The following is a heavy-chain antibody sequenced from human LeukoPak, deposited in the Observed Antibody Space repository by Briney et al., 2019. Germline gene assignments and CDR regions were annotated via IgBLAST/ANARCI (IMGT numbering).Heavy chain of an antibody. CDR3: TKEGI. Sequence: GGSLRLSCATPGGTFSISSINSVRQTPGKGLEKVSYIKQEGTKEYYVDSVKGRFTISRDNAKKSLYLQMNSLRAEDTAVYYCTKEGIGGQGAMVTVSS. CDR2: IKQEGTKE. V-gene: IGHV3-7*05. J-gene: IGHJ3*02. CDR1: GGTFSISS.